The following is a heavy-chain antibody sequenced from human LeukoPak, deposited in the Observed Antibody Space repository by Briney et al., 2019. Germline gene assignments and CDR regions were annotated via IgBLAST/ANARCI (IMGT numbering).Heavy chain of an antibody. CDR2: ISGSGGST. D-gene: IGHD2-15*01. V-gene: IGHV3-23*01. CDR3: ARDHGIVVVVAATPGFFDY. Sequence: GGSLRLSCAASGFTFSSYAMSWVRQAPGKGLEWVSGISGSGGSTHYADSVKGRFTISRDNSKNTLYLQMNSLRDEDTAVYYCARDHGIVVVVAATPGFFDYWGQGTPVTVSS. J-gene: IGHJ4*02. CDR1: GFTFSSYA.